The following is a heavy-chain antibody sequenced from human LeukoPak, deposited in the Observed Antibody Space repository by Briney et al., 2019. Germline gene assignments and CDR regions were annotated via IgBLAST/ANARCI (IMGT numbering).Heavy chain of an antibody. CDR1: GFPFSFFE. V-gene: IGHV3-48*03. CDR2: IGSSGRTR. CDR3: ALLAVASDFDY. J-gene: IGHJ4*02. Sequence: GGSLRLSCAVSGFPFSFFEINWVRQAPGKGLEWVSNIGSSGRTRYYADSVKGRFSISRDNAKNSLYLQMNSPRVEDTGVYYCALLAVASDFDYWGQGALVTVSS. D-gene: IGHD6-19*01.